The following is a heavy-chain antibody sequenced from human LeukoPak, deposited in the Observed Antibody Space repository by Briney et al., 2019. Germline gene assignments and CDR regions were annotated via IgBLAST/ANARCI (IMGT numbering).Heavy chain of an antibody. Sequence: PGGSLRLSCAASGFTFSSYGMHWVRQAPGKGLEWVAVISYDGSNKYYADSVKGRFTISRDNSKNTLYLQMNSPRAEDTAVYYCAKAGVGASAYGMDVWGQGTTVTVSS. D-gene: IGHD1-26*01. CDR2: ISYDGSNK. CDR1: GFTFSSYG. V-gene: IGHV3-30*18. CDR3: AKAGVGASAYGMDV. J-gene: IGHJ6*02.